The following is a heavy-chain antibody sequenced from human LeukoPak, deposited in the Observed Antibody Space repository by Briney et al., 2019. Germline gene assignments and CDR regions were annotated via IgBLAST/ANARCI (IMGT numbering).Heavy chain of an antibody. CDR2: IYYTGTT. CDR3: AREDPQTTVPEGMDV. Sequence: SETLSLTCTVSGGSVTGHYWSWIRQSPGKGLEWIGYIYYTGTTNYNPSLRSRLTISVDTSRNQFSLRLSSVTAADTAVYYCAREDPQTTVPEGMDVWGHGTTVIVSS. J-gene: IGHJ6*02. CDR1: GGSVTGHY. V-gene: IGHV4-59*02. D-gene: IGHD4-17*01.